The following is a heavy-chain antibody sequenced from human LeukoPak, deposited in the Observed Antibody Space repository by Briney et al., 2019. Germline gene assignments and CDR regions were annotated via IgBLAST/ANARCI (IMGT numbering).Heavy chain of an antibody. CDR1: GGSISSYY. CDR2: IYYSGST. V-gene: IGHV4-59*01. D-gene: IGHD3-22*01. CDR3: ARGGGYYDSSGYYPLDH. J-gene: IGHJ4*02. Sequence: SETLSLTCTVSGGSISSYYWSWIRQPPGKGLEWIGYIYYSGSTNYNPSLKSRVTISVDTSKNQFSLKLSSVTAADTAVYYCARGGGYYDSSGYYPLDHWGQGTLVTVSS.